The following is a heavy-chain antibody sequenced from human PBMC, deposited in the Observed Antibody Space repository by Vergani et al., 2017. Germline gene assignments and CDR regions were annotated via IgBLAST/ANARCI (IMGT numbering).Heavy chain of an antibody. D-gene: IGHD3-22*01. Sequence: QVQLVESGGGLVKPGGSLTLSCAASGFTFSDYYMSWIRQAPGKGLEWVSYISSSGSTIYYADSVKGRFTISRDNAKNSLYLQMNSLRAEDTAVYYCARDSYYYXSSGYLGGAYGMDVWGQGTTVTVSS. J-gene: IGHJ6*02. CDR2: ISSSGSTI. V-gene: IGHV3-11*04. CDR3: ARDSYYYXSSGYLGGAYGMDV. CDR1: GFTFSDYY.